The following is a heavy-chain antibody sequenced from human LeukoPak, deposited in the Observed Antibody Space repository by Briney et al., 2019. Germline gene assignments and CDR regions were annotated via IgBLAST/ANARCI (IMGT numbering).Heavy chain of an antibody. CDR1: GGSISSSSYY. V-gene: IGHV4-39*07. D-gene: IGHD6-13*01. CDR2: IYYSGST. CDR3: ARGDSSSWLDAFDI. J-gene: IGHJ3*02. Sequence: SETLSLTCTVSGGSISSSSYYWGWIRQPPGKGLEWIGSIYYSGSTYYNPSLKSRVTISVDTSKNQLFLKLSSVTAADTAVYYCARGDSSSWLDAFDIWGQGTMVTVSS.